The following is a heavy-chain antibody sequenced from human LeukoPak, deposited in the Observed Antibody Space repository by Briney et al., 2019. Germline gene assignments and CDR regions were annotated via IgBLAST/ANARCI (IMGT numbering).Heavy chain of an antibody. CDR3: ARQEPARGPGFDP. J-gene: IGHJ5*02. V-gene: IGHV5-51*01. Sequence: PGESLKISCKGSGYSFTSYWIGWVRQMPGKGLEWMGIIYPGDSDTRYSPSFQGQVTISADKSISTAYLQWSSLKASDTAMYYCARQEPARGPGFDPWGQGTLVTVSS. CDR1: GYSFTSYW. CDR2: IYPGDSDT. D-gene: IGHD1-14*01.